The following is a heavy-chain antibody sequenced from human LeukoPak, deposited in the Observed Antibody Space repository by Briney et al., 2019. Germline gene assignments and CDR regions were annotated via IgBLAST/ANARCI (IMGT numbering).Heavy chain of an antibody. J-gene: IGHJ6*03. CDR3: ASSRGYSSSLWYYYMDV. CDR1: GGSSSGYY. D-gene: IGHD6-13*01. CDR2: INHSGTT. Sequence: TSETLSLTCAVYGGSSSGYYWSWIRQPPGKGLEWIGEINHSGTTNYNPSLMSRVTVSIDTSKNQFSLRLSSVTAADTGVYYCASSRGYSSSLWYYYMDVWGKGTTVTVSS. V-gene: IGHV4-34*01.